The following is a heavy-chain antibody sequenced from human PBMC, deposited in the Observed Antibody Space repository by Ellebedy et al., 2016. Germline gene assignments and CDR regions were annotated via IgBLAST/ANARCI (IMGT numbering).Heavy chain of an antibody. J-gene: IGHJ4*02. CDR1: GFDFSDNP. V-gene: IGHV3-33*06. CDR2: VLYDGSTT. CDR3: AKSRDGHFHGLH. Sequence: GGSLRLSXKASGFDFSDNPMNWVRQAPGKGLEWVAVVLYDGSTTYYADSVKGRFTISRDNSKNTLYLQIDSLRAEDTAVYYYAKSRDGHFHGLHWGQGTLVTVSS. D-gene: IGHD5-24*01.